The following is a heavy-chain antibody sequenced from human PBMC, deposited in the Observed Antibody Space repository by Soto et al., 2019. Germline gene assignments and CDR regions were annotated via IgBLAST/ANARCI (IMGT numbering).Heavy chain of an antibody. J-gene: IGHJ5*02. V-gene: IGHV1-69*01. CDR1: GGTFSIYT. D-gene: IGHD2-15*01. CDR3: AREGPPDIAWFDP. CDR2: GSA. Sequence: QVQLVQSGAEVKKPGSSVKVSCKASGGTFSIYTISWVRQAPGQGLEWMGGSANSAQKFQGRLTVTADESTSTVYLELSSLTSEDTAVYYCAREGPPDIAWFDPXGQGTLVSVSS.